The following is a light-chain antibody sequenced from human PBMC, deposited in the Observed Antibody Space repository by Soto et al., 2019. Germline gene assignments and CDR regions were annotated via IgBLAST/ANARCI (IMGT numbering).Light chain of an antibody. CDR3: SSHAASNNFHFV. CDR2: EVT. V-gene: IGLV2-8*01. J-gene: IGLJ3*02. CDR1: SSDVGGYNY. Sequence: QSALTQPPSASGSPGQSVTISCTGTSSDVGGYNYVSWYQQYPGRAPKLMIYEVTKRPSGVPDRFSGSKSGNTASLTVSGLQAEDEADYYCSSHAASNNFHFVFGGGTQLTV.